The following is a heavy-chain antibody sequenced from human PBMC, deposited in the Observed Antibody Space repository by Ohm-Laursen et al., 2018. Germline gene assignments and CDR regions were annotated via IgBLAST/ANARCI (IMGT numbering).Heavy chain of an antibody. CDR1: GFTFSSYA. D-gene: IGHD3-3*01. J-gene: IGHJ6*02. V-gene: IGHV3-48*04. CDR2: ISSSGSTI. Sequence: SLRLSCAASGFTFSSYAMSWVRQAPGKGLEWVSYISSSGSTIHYADSVKGRFTISRDNAKNSLYLQMNSLRAEDTAVYYCARDRVSYYGLDVWGQGTTVTVSS. CDR3: ARDRVSYYGLDV.